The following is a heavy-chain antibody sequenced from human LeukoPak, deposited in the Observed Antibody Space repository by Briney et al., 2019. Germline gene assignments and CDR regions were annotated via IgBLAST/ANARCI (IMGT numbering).Heavy chain of an antibody. Sequence: ASVKVSCKASGYTFTGYYIHWVRQAPGQGLEWMGWMNPNSGNTGYAQKFQGRVTITRNTSISTAYMELSSLRSEDTAVYYCAAYGDYVFGAFDIWGQGTMVTVSS. D-gene: IGHD4-17*01. CDR2: MNPNSGNT. CDR1: GYTFTGYY. V-gene: IGHV1-8*03. CDR3: AAYGDYVFGAFDI. J-gene: IGHJ3*02.